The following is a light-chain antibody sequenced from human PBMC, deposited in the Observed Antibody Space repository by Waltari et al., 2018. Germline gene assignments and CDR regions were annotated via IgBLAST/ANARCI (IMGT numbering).Light chain of an antibody. CDR2: GKD. V-gene: IGLV3-19*01. J-gene: IGLJ3*02. CDR3: SSRML. Sequence: SSELTQDPAVSVALGQTARFTCQGDSLRTSYASWYQVKPGQAPVLVSYGKDKRPPGIPDRISGHSSGTTSSLTITGAQAEDEADYYCSSRMLFAGGTKVTVL. CDR1: SLRTSY.